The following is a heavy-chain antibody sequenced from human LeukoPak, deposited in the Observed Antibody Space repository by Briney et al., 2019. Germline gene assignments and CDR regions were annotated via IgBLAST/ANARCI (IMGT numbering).Heavy chain of an antibody. Sequence: GGSLRLSCAASGFTFTNYAMSWVRHAPGKGLEWVSAISARGDNTYYADSVNRRFSISRDNSQNTQYLQMNSLRVEDTAIYYCAKAYHYGAGSSFDYWGQGILVTVSS. CDR3: AKAYHYGAGSSFDY. CDR2: ISARGDNT. CDR1: GFTFTNYA. D-gene: IGHD3-10*01. V-gene: IGHV3-23*01. J-gene: IGHJ4*02.